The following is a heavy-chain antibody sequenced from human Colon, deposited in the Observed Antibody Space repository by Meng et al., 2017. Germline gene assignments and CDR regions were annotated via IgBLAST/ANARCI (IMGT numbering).Heavy chain of an antibody. CDR2: IGHSGIT. V-gene: IGHV4-39*01. Sequence: QPQLQESGPGLVKPSEALSLTCRVSGGFISTSGYYWGWIRQPPGKGLEWIGSIGHSGITYYTPSLKSRVTVSIDTSKSQFSLKLTSVTAADTAVYYCVRSSGWVRTGFDPWGQGTLVTVSS. D-gene: IGHD6-19*01. J-gene: IGHJ5*02. CDR1: GGFISTSGYY. CDR3: VRSSGWVRTGFDP.